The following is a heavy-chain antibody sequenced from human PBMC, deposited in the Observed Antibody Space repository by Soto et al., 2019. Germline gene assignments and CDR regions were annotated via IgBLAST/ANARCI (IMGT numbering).Heavy chain of an antibody. CDR1: GFTFSSYA. CDR2: ISGSGGST. Sequence: GGSLRLSCAASGFTFSSYAMSWVRQAPGKGLEWVSAISGSGGSTYYADSVKGRFTISRDNSKNTLYLQTNSLRAEDTAVYYCAKDSRGELIPVVYFDYWGQGTLVTVSS. D-gene: IGHD1-26*01. J-gene: IGHJ4*02. V-gene: IGHV3-23*01. CDR3: AKDSRGELIPVVYFDY.